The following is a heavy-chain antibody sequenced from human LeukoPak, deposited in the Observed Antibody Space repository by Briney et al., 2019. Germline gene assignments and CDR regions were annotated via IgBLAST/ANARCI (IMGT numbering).Heavy chain of an antibody. J-gene: IGHJ6*03. CDR2: ISWNSGSI. Sequence: PGGSLRLSCAASGFTFDDYAMHWVRQAPGKGLEWVSGISWNSGSIGYADSVKGRFTISGDNAKNSLYLQMNSLRAEDMALYYCAKDQTYYYDSSGVMDVWGKGTTVTVSS. V-gene: IGHV3-9*03. CDR1: GFTFDDYA. D-gene: IGHD3-22*01. CDR3: AKDQTYYYDSSGVMDV.